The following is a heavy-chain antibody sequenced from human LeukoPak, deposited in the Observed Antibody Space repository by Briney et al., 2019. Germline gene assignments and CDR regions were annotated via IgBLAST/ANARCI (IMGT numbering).Heavy chain of an antibody. CDR1: GYTFTGYY. V-gene: IGHV1-2*02. CDR3: ARFAAYFDYFDY. Sequence: GASVKVSCKASGYTFTGYYIHWVRQAPGQGLEWMGWTNPTTSGTNYAQKFQGRVTMTRDTSINTAYMELSRLRSDDTAVYYCARFAAYFDYFDYWGQGTLVTASS. D-gene: IGHD2/OR15-2a*01. CDR2: TNPTTSGT. J-gene: IGHJ4*02.